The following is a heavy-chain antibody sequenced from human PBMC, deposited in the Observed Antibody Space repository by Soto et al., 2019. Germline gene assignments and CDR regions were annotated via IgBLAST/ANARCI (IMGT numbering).Heavy chain of an antibody. V-gene: IGHV5-10-1*03. CDR3: ARHKKNADALRDY. Sequence: EVQLVQSGGEVKKPGESLKISCKGSGYSFPTYWISWVRQMPGKGLEWMGRIDPSDSYTSYGPSFQGHVTISVDKSISTAFLQVSSLQASDTAMYYCARHKKNADALRDYWGQGTLVTVSS. CDR2: IDPSDSYT. CDR1: GYSFPTYW. J-gene: IGHJ4*02. D-gene: IGHD2-8*01.